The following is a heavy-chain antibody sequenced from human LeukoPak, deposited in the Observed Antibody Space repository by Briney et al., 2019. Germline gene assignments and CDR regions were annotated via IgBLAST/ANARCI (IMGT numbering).Heavy chain of an antibody. J-gene: IGHJ4*02. V-gene: IGHV3-74*01. D-gene: IGHD1-26*01. CDR2: INTDGSTT. CDR1: GFTFSTYW. CDR3: ARVGATPVPDYYFDY. Sequence: GGSLRLSCAASGFTFSTYWMHWVRQTPGKGLVWVSRINTDGSTTNYADSVKGRFTISRDNAKNTLYLQMNSLRAEDTAVYYCARVGATPVPDYYFDYWGQGTLVTVSS.